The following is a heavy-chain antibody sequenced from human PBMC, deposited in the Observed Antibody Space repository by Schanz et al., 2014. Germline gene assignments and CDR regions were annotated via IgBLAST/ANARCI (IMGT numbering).Heavy chain of an antibody. Sequence: VQLLESGGGLVQPGGSLRLSCAASGFTFSNYAMTWVRQAPGKGLEWVAVIWSDGTNEYYADSVKGRFTISRDNAKNSLYLQMDSLRAEDTAVYYCARDLPRTFLFDYWGQGTLVTVSS. CDR3: ARDLPRTFLFDY. J-gene: IGHJ4*02. CDR1: GFTFSNYA. V-gene: IGHV3-33*01. CDR2: IWSDGTNE.